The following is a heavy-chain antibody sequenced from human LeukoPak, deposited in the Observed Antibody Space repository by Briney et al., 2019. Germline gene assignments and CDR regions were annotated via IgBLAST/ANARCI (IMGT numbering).Heavy chain of an antibody. J-gene: IGHJ4*02. Sequence: SVKVSCKASGYTFTGYYMHWVRQAPGQGLEWMGGIIPIFGAANYAQKFQGRVTITADESTSTAYMELSSLRSEDTAVYYCARDERGYSGYAEFDYWGQGTLVTVSS. CDR3: ARDERGYSGYAEFDY. V-gene: IGHV1-69*13. CDR1: GYTFTGYY. CDR2: IIPIFGAA. D-gene: IGHD5-12*01.